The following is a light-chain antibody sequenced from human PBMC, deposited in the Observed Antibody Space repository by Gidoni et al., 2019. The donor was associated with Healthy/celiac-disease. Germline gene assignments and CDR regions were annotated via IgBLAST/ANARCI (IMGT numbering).Light chain of an antibody. CDR2: DDD. V-gene: IGLV3-21*02. CDR3: QVWILTTYQMM. CDR1: NIGSKS. Sequence: SYVLTQPPSVSVAPGQTAIITCGGNNIGSKSVHWYQQKPGQAPVLVVYDDDDRPSEIPERFSGSNSGNTATLTISRVEVGDEADYYCQVWILTTYQMMFGGGTRLTVV. J-gene: IGLJ3*02.